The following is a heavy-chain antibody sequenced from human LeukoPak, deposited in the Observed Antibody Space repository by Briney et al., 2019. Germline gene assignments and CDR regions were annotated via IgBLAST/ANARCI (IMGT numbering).Heavy chain of an antibody. CDR2: INSDGSST. D-gene: IGHD3-10*01. CDR3: ARVPRYYGSGSYDY. CDR1: GFTFSSYW. J-gene: IGHJ4*02. Sequence: SGGSLRLSCATSGFTFSSYWMHWVRQAPGKGLVWVSRINSDGSSTSYADSVKGRFTISRDNAKNTLYLQMNSLRAEDTAVYYCARVPRYYGSGSYDYWGQGTLVTVSS. V-gene: IGHV3-74*01.